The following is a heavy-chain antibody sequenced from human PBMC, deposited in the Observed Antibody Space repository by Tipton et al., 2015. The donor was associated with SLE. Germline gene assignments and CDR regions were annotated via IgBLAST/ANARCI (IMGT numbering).Heavy chain of an antibody. Sequence: TLSLTCTVSGGSISSRDYHWGWIRQPPGKGLEWIGNIYYSGSTYHNPSLKSRVTISVDTSKNQLSLKLSSVTAADTAVYYCARGVAYYYDSGAFDVWGQGTMVTVSS. V-gene: IGHV4-39*01. CDR3: ARGVAYYYDSGAFDV. CDR1: GGSISSRDYH. J-gene: IGHJ3*01. CDR2: IYYSGST. D-gene: IGHD3-22*01.